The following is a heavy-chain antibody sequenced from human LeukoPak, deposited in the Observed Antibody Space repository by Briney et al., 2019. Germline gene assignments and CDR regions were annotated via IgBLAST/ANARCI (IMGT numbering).Heavy chain of an antibody. V-gene: IGHV3-9*03. J-gene: IGHJ3*02. D-gene: IGHD2-8*01. CDR3: AKALSMSDAFDI. CDR2: ISWNSGSI. CDR1: GFTFDDYA. Sequence: GGSLRLSCAASGFTFDDYAMHWVRQAPGKGLEWVSGISWNSGSIGYADSVKGRFTISRDNAKNSLYLQMNSLRAEDMALYYCAKALSMSDAFDIWGQGTMVTVSS.